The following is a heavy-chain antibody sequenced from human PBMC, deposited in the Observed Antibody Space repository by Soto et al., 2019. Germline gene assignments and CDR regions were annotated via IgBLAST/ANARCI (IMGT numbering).Heavy chain of an antibody. CDR1: GYAFACYA. D-gene: IGHD1-26*01. CDR3: ARSRRDTILPHGLDI. Sequence: GAPVKATSKAPGYAFACYALHWVRQAPGQRLEWMGWINAGNGNTKYSQKFQGRVTITRDTSASTAYMELSSLRSEDTAVYYCARSRRDTILPHGLDIRGHGATVTGSS. J-gene: IGHJ6*01. CDR2: INAGNGNT. V-gene: IGHV1-3*01.